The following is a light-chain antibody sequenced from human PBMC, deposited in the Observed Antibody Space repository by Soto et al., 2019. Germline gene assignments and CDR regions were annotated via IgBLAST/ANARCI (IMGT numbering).Light chain of an antibody. Sequence: DIQMTQSPPSLSASVGDRVTITCQASQDIGTYLNWFQHKPGKAPNLVIYDASNLETGVPSRFSGGGSANDFTFTISSLRPEDNATYYCQHSNHLPLFGPGTKVDF. CDR3: QHSNHLPL. CDR1: QDIGTY. V-gene: IGKV1-33*01. J-gene: IGKJ3*01. CDR2: DAS.